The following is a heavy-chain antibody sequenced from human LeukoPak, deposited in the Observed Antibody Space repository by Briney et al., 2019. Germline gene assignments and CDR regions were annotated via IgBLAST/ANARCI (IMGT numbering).Heavy chain of an antibody. D-gene: IGHD1-26*01. CDR1: GGSFSGYY. V-gene: IGHV4-34*01. CDR3: ARGHSGSYRGLDY. J-gene: IGHJ4*02. CDR2: INHSGST. Sequence: SETLSLTCAVYGGSFSGYYWSWIRQPPGKGLEWIGEINHSGSTIYNPSLKSRVTISVDTSKNQFSLKLSSVTAADTAVYYCARGHSGSYRGLDYWGQGTLVTVSS.